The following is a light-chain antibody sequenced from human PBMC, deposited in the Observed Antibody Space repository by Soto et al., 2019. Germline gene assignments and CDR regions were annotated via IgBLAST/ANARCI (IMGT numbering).Light chain of an antibody. Sequence: YELTQPPSVSVGAEQTPKITWGSDKIWEKIGYFYKQRPGQTPVAVAFDSTDLPSIIPDRNAPSMSADKATLTISRVDAGDEADYYCQVWASTAEFFVFGSGTKVTVL. V-gene: IGLV3-21*02. J-gene: IGLJ1*01. CDR2: DST. CDR3: QVWASTAEFFV. CDR1: KIWEKI.